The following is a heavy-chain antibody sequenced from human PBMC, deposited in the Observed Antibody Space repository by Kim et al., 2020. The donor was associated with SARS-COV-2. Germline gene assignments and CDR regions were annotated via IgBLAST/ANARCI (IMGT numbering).Heavy chain of an antibody. CDR2: STI. V-gene: IGHV3-48*02. Sequence: STIYYADSVRGRFTLSRDNAKNSLYLQMNSLRDEDTAVYYCARLSGSGVDWGQGTLVTVSS. CDR3: ARLSGSGVD. D-gene: IGHD3-10*01. J-gene: IGHJ4*02.